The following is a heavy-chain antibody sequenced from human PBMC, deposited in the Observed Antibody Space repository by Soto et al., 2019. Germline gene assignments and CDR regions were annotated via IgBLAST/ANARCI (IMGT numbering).Heavy chain of an antibody. J-gene: IGHJ4*02. CDR3: ASGVDGSGHRDY. D-gene: IGHD3-10*01. V-gene: IGHV3-11*01. CDR2: ISSSGSTI. Sequence: GGPLRPSCPAPGVTFSDYYMSWIRQAPGKGLEWVSYISSSGSTIYYADSVKGRFTISRDNAKNSLYLQMNSLRAEDTAVYYCASGVDGSGHRDYWGQGTLVTVSS. CDR1: GVTFSDYY.